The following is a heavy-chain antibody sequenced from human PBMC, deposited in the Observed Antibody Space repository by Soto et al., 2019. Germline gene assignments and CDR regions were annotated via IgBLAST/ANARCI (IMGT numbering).Heavy chain of an antibody. CDR1: GDSVSSYNAA. Sequence: SQTLSLTCAISGDSVSSYNAAWNWIRQSPSKGLEWLGRTYYRSKWYNDYAVSVRSRITINPDTSKYQFSLQLNSVTPEDSGVYYCARGDYHDISGPFSDALDVWGHGTMVT. CDR3: ARGDYHDISGPFSDALDV. J-gene: IGHJ3*01. CDR2: TYYRSKWYN. V-gene: IGHV6-1*01. D-gene: IGHD3-22*01.